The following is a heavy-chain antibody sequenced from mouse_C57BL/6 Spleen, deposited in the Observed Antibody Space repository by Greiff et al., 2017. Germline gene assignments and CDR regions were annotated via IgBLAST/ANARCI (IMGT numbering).Heavy chain of an antibody. CDR2: IDPEDGDT. D-gene: IGHD1-1*01. Sequence: VQLQQSGAELVKPGASVKLSCTASGFNIKDYYMHWVKQRPEQGLEWIGRIDPEDGDTKYASKFQGKATITADTSSNTAYLQLSSLTSEDTAVYYCAISDYGSSCWFAYWGQGTLVTVSA. V-gene: IGHV14-2*01. CDR3: AISDYGSSCWFAY. CDR1: GFNIKDYY. J-gene: IGHJ3*01.